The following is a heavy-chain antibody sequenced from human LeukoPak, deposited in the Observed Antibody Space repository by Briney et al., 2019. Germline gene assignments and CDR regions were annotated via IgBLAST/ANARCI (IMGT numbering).Heavy chain of an antibody. J-gene: IGHJ4*02. Sequence: PGGSLRLSCAASGFTFSSYSMNWVRQAPGKGLEWVSSISSSSSYIYYADSVKGRFTISRDNAKNSLYLQMNSLRAEGTAVYYCARGVYSYGPYYFDYWGQGTLVTVSS. CDR1: GFTFSSYS. CDR2: ISSSSSYI. CDR3: ARGVYSYGPYYFDY. V-gene: IGHV3-21*01. D-gene: IGHD5-18*01.